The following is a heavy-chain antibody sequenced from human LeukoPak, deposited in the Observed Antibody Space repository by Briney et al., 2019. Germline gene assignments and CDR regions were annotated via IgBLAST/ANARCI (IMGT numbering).Heavy chain of an antibody. D-gene: IGHD1-14*01. CDR1: GFTFSSCG. J-gene: IGHJ4*02. CDR2: IGPTGTDR. Sequence: GGSLRFSCAASGFTFSSCGFNWVRQAPGKGLVWVSSIGPTGTDRYYADSVRGRFTISRDNAKNSMYLQMDSLRDEDTAVYYCATETIGRHYDYWGQGTLLTVSS. CDR3: ATETIGRHYDY. V-gene: IGHV3-21*01.